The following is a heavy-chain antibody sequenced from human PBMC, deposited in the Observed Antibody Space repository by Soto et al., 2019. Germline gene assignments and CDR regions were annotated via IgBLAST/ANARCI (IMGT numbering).Heavy chain of an antibody. D-gene: IGHD3-3*01. CDR1: GFTFSSYS. Sequence: GGSLRLSCAASGFTFSSYSMNWVRQAPGKGLEWVSSISSSSSYIYYADSVKGRFTISRDNAKNSLYLQMNSLRAEDTAVYYCARTRDYDFWSGKYGDYWGQGTLVTVSS. CDR2: ISSSSSYI. CDR3: ARTRDYDFWSGKYGDY. J-gene: IGHJ4*02. V-gene: IGHV3-21*01.